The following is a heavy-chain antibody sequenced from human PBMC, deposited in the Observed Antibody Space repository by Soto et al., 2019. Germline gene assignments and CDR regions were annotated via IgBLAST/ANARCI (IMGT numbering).Heavy chain of an antibody. J-gene: IGHJ4*02. Sequence: PVGSLIRSCSSSVFTFSSYSIHLFLQAPVNWLEWVSVISYYGINKYYADSVKCRFTISIDNSKNTLYLQMNSLRAEDNAVYYCARDLNSMVRGVILDYWGKGHMVPVSS. V-gene: IGHV3-30-3*01. CDR3: ARDLNSMVRGVILDY. D-gene: IGHD3-10*01. CDR2: ISYYGINK. CDR1: VFTFSSYS.